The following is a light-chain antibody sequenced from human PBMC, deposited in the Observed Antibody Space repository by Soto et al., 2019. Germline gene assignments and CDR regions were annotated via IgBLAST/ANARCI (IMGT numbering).Light chain of an antibody. V-gene: IGKV3-20*01. Sequence: IVLTESPCTVPLSPGERATLSCRASQSVSNTYLAWYQPKPGQAPRILSSGATDTATGIPDRFSGSGSETAFTLTIRRLEPEEFAVYYCQKYATAPLTFGEGTKVDI. J-gene: IGKJ1*01. CDR3: QKYATAPLT. CDR2: GAT. CDR1: QSVSNTY.